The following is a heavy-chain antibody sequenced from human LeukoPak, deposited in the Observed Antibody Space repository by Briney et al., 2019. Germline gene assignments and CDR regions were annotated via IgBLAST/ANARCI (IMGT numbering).Heavy chain of an antibody. V-gene: IGHV3-23*01. CDR3: AKNREMHFDY. D-gene: IGHD5-24*01. CDR2: ISGSGGST. Sequence: GGSLRLSCVASGFTFGKYWMSWVRQAPGKGLEWVSAISGSGGSTYYADSVKGRFTISRDNSKNTLYLQMNSLRAEDTAVYYCAKNREMHFDYWGPGTLVTVSS. CDR1: GFTFGKYW. J-gene: IGHJ4*02.